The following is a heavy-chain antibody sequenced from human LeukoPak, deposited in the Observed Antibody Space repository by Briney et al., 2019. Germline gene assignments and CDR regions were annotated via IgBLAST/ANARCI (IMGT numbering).Heavy chain of an antibody. D-gene: IGHD3-10*01. CDR2: ISYDGSNK. J-gene: IGHJ1*01. CDR3: AKPYFSGRRKTLEYFQH. V-gene: IGHV3-30*18. Sequence: GRSLRLSCAASGFTFSSYGMHWVRQAPGKGLEWVAVISYDGSNKYYADSVKGRFTISRDNSKNTLYLQMNSLRAEDTAVYYCAKPYFSGRRKTLEYFQHWGQGTLVTVSS. CDR1: GFTFSSYG.